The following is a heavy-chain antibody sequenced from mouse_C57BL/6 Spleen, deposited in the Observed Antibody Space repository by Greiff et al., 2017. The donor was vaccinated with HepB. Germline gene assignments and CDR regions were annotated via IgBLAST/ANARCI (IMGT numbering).Heavy chain of an antibody. Sequence: QVQLQQPGAELVKPGASVKLSCKASGYTFTSYWMQWVKQSPGQGLEWIGEIDPSDSYTNYNQKFKGKATLTVDTSSSTAYMQLSSLTSEDSAVYYCARGSSGMGRFDYWGQGTTLTVSS. J-gene: IGHJ2*01. D-gene: IGHD4-1*01. CDR3: ARGSSGMGRFDY. V-gene: IGHV1-50*01. CDR1: GYTFTSYW. CDR2: IDPSDSYT.